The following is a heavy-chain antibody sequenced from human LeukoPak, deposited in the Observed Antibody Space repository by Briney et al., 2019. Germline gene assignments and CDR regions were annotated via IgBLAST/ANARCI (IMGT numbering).Heavy chain of an antibody. J-gene: IGHJ4*02. Sequence: PSETLSLTCTVSGAFITSYYWNWIRQPPGKGLEWIGYLYNSGDTSYNPSLKSRVTISLDTSKNQFSLKLSSVTAADTAMYYCARVSRGNSVGGDYWGQGTLVTVSS. D-gene: IGHD4-23*01. CDR1: GAFITSYY. V-gene: IGHV4-59*01. CDR2: LYNSGDT. CDR3: ARVSRGNSVGGDY.